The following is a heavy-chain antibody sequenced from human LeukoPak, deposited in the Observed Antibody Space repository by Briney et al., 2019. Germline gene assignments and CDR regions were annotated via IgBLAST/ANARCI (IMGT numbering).Heavy chain of an antibody. Sequence: ASVKVSCKASGYTFTSYGISWVRQAPGQGLEWMGGIIPIFGTANYAQKFQGRVTITTDESTSTAYMELSSLRSEDTAVYYCAGSPPRPEIYDSSGYYYPPYYFDYWGQGTLVTVSS. J-gene: IGHJ4*02. CDR3: AGSPPRPEIYDSSGYYYPPYYFDY. CDR1: GYTFTSYG. CDR2: IIPIFGTA. V-gene: IGHV1-69*05. D-gene: IGHD3-22*01.